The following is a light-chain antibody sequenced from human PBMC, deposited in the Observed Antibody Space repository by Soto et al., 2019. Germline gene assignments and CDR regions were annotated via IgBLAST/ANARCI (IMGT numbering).Light chain of an antibody. CDR3: QQTYRTPT. V-gene: IGKV1-39*01. CDR2: TAS. J-gene: IGKJ1*01. Sequence: DIQMTQSTSYLSASVGDRITISCRASQSISSYLNWYQQKPGKAPKLLIYTASTLQSGVPSRFSGSGSGTDFTLTISSLQPEDFATYYCQQTYRTPTFGQGTKVDIK. CDR1: QSISSY.